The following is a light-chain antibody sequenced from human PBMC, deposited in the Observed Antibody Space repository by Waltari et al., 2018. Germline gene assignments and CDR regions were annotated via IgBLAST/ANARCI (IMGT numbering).Light chain of an antibody. Sequence: YVLTQPPSVSVAPGNTATITCGGDGVGSYSVHWYQKKPGQAPVLVIFYDNDRPSGIPERFSGSNSGNTATLTISRVEAGDEADYYWQVWETTRGHQGVFGPGTKVTVL. CDR1: GVGSYS. J-gene: IGLJ1*01. CDR3: QVWETTRGHQGV. V-gene: IGLV3-21*01. CDR2: YDN.